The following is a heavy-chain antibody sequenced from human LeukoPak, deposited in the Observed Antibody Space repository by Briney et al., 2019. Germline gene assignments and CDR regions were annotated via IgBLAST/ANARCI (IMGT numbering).Heavy chain of an antibody. J-gene: IGHJ4*02. V-gene: IGHV3-33*06. D-gene: IGHD3-22*01. CDR3: AKDYYDSSGYLYPRFDY. CDR1: GFTFSSYG. Sequence: GRSLRLSCAASGFTFSSYGMHWVRRAPGKGLEWVAVIWYDGSNKYYADSVKGRFTISRDNSKNTLYLQMNSLRAEDTAVYYCAKDYYDSSGYLYPRFDYWGQGTLVTVSS. CDR2: IWYDGSNK.